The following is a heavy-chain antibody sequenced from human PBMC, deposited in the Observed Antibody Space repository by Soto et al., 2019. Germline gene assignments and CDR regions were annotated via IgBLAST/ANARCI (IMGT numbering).Heavy chain of an antibody. CDR1: GYTFIGYY. J-gene: IGHJ3*02. CDR2: IIPIFGTA. CDR3: AREAMTSGYSSYDAFDI. D-gene: IGHD6-19*01. V-gene: IGHV1-69*13. Sequence: SVKVSCKASGYTFIGYYIHWVRQAPGQGLEWMGGIIPIFGTANYAQKFQGRVTITADESTSTAYMELSSLRSEDTAVYYCAREAMTSGYSSYDAFDIWGQGTMVTVSS.